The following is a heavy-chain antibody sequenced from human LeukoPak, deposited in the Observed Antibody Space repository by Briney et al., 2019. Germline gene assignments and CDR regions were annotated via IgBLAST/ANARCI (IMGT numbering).Heavy chain of an antibody. CDR1: GGSISSSSYY. D-gene: IGHD6-13*01. V-gene: IGHV4-39*07. CDR2: IYYSGST. Sequence: PSETLSLTCTGSGGSISSSSYYWGWMRQPPGKGLEWIGSIYYSGSTYYNPSLKSRVTISVDTSKNQFSLKLSSVTAADTAVYYCARDSRYSSSWADLYYYYYYMDVWGKGTTVTVSS. CDR3: ARDSRYSSSWADLYYYYYYMDV. J-gene: IGHJ6*03.